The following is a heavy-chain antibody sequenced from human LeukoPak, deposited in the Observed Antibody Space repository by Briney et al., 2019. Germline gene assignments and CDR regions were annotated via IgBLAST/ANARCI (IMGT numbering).Heavy chain of an antibody. CDR2: IYSGGST. CDR3: ARAGDFWSAPYGMDV. J-gene: IGHJ6*02. Sequence: GGSLRLSCTASGFTVSSNYMSWVRQAPGKGLEWVSIIYSGGSTYYADSVKGRFTISRDTSKNTLFLQMNSLRAEDTAVYYCARAGDFWSAPYGMDVWGQGTTVTVSS. CDR1: GFTVSSNY. D-gene: IGHD3-3*01. V-gene: IGHV3-53*01.